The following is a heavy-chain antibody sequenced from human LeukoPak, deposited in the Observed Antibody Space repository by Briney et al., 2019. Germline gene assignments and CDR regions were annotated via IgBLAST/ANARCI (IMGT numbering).Heavy chain of an antibody. J-gene: IGHJ4*02. CDR3: AKDQSSGRYFDY. D-gene: IGHD6-19*01. Sequence: GGSLRLSCAASGFTFSSYAMSWVRQAPGKGLEWVSAISGSGGSTYYADSVKGRFTISRDNSKNTPYLQMNSLRAEDTAVYYCAKDQSSGRYFDYWGQGTLVTVSS. CDR1: GFTFSSYA. CDR2: ISGSGGST. V-gene: IGHV3-23*01.